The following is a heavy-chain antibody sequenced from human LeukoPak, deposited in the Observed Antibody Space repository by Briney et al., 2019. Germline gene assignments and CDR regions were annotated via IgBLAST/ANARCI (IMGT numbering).Heavy chain of an antibody. CDR1: GYTFTSYG. Sequence: ASVKVSCKASGYTFTSYGISWVRQAPGQGLEWMGWISAYNGSTNYAQKLQGRVTMTTDTSTSTAYMELRSLRSDDTAVYYCARVNSGSYPGYFYHWGQGTLVTVSS. V-gene: IGHV1-18*01. J-gene: IGHJ4*02. CDR2: ISAYNGST. CDR3: ARVNSGSYPGYFYH. D-gene: IGHD1-26*01.